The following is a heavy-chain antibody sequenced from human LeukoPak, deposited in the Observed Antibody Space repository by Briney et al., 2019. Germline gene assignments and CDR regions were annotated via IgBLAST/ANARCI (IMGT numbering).Heavy chain of an antibody. CDR1: GFTFSSYS. V-gene: IGHV3-21*01. D-gene: IGHD2-2*02. CDR3: ARVFCSSTSCYMFVRFYYYMDV. J-gene: IGHJ6*03. Sequence: GESRRLSCAASGFTFSSYSTNWVRQAPGKGLEWVSSISSSSSYIYYADSVKGRFTISRDNAQNSLYLQMNSLRAEDTAVYYCARVFCSSTSCYMFVRFYYYMDVWGKGTTVTVSS. CDR2: ISSSSSYI.